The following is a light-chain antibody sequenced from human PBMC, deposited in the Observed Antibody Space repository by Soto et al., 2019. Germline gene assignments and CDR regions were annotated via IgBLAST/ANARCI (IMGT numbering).Light chain of an antibody. Sequence: DIQMTQSPSSLSASVGDRVTISFRASQSISTYVNWYQQKSGKAPKLLIYDASSLYSGVPSRFSGSGSGTDFTLTISTLQPEDFATYYCQQSYSTPTFGPGTKVDIK. J-gene: IGKJ3*01. V-gene: IGKV1-39*01. CDR2: DAS. CDR3: QQSYSTPT. CDR1: QSISTY.